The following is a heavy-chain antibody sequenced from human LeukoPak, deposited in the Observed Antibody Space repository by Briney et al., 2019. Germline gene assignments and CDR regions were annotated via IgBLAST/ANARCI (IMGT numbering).Heavy chain of an antibody. CDR3: AKDRLPYGSGRRGYYFDY. CDR2: ISGSGGST. J-gene: IGHJ4*02. D-gene: IGHD3-10*01. Sequence: PGGSLRLSCAASGFTFSSYAMSWVRQAPGKGLEWVSAISGSGGSTYYADSVKGRFTISRDNSKNTLYLQMNSLRAEDTAVYYCAKDRLPYGSGRRGYYFDYWGQGTLVTVSS. V-gene: IGHV3-23*01. CDR1: GFTFSSYA.